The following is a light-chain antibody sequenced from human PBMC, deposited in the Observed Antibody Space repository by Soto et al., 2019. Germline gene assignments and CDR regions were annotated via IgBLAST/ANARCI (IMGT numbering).Light chain of an antibody. V-gene: IGLV2-14*01. CDR3: CSCKRSNTYV. Sequence: QSALTQPASVSGSPGQSITISCTGTSSDVGGYTYVSWYQQHPGKAPKLMIYDVTYRPSGVSSRFSGSKSGNTASLTISGLQAEDEDDYYCCSCKRSNTYVFGTGTKVTVL. CDR2: DVT. CDR1: SSDVGGYTY. J-gene: IGLJ1*01.